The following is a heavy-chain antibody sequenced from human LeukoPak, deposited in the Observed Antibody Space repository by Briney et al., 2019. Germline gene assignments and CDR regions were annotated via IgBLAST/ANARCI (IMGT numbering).Heavy chain of an antibody. CDR2: IYYSGST. CDR3: ARAYKKQWLVSN. CDR1: GGSISRGDYY. V-gene: IGHV4-30-4*08. J-gene: IGHJ4*02. Sequence: SQTLSLTCTVSGGSISRGDYYWRWIRQPPGTGLEWIGYIYYSGSTYYNPSLKSRVTISVDTSKNQFSLKLSSVTAADTAVYYCARAYKKQWLVSNWGQGTLVTVSS. D-gene: IGHD6-19*01.